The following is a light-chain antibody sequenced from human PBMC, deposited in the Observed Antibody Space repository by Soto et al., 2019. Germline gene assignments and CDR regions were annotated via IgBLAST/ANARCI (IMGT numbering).Light chain of an antibody. CDR2: MIS. CDR3: MQAPQSYT. Sequence: DIVLTQTPLSSPVTLGQPASISCRSSQSLVHSDGNTYLTWLQQRPGQPPRLLIYMISNRFSGVTDRFSVSGAVTYFTLKINRVAADDVRVYYCMQAPQSYTFGQGTKLEIK. J-gene: IGKJ2*01. V-gene: IGKV2-24*01. CDR1: QSLVHSDGNTY.